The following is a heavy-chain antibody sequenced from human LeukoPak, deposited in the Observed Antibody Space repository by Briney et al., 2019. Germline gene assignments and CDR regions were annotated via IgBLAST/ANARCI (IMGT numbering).Heavy chain of an antibody. J-gene: IGHJ4*02. Sequence: GGSLRLSCVASGFTVSSNYMSWVRQAPGKGLEWVSVIYSGGSTYYADSVKGRFTISRDNSKNTLYLQMNSLRAEDTAVYYCARVNYGSGTYFDYWGQGTLVTVSS. V-gene: IGHV3-66*01. CDR3: ARVNYGSGTYFDY. D-gene: IGHD3-10*01. CDR1: GFTVSSNY. CDR2: IYSGGST.